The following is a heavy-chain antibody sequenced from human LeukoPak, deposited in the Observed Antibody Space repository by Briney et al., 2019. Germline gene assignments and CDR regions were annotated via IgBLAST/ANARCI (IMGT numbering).Heavy chain of an antibody. V-gene: IGHV3-74*01. CDR1: GFTFSSYW. Sequence: GGSLRLSCAASGFTFSSYWMHWVRQAPGKGLVWVSRINSDGSSTSYADSVKGRFTISRDNSKNTLYLQMNSLRAEDTAVYYCARALIVVVPVDYWGQGTLVTVSS. CDR2: INSDGSST. CDR3: ARALIVVVPVDY. J-gene: IGHJ4*02. D-gene: IGHD3-22*01.